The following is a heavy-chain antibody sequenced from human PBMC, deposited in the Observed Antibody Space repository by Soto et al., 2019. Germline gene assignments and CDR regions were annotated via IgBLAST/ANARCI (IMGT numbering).Heavy chain of an antibody. Sequence: EVQLVXSGGGLVQPXXSLXLSCAASGFTFSSYWMHWVRQAPGKGLVXVSRINSDGSSTSYADSVKGRFTXSXXXXXXXXXXXXXXXXXXXXXXYYCVRTXLVVXAATREDYWGQGTLVTVSX. D-gene: IGHD2-15*01. CDR2: INSDGSST. J-gene: IGHJ4*02. CDR1: GFTFSSYW. CDR3: VRTXLVVXAATREDY. V-gene: IGHV3-74*01.